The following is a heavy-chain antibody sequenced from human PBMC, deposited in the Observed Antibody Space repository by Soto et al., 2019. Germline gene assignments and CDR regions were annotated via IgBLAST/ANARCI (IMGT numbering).Heavy chain of an antibody. Sequence: GESLKISCKGSGYSFTSYWIGWVRQMPGKGLEWMGIIYPGDSDTRYSPSFQGQVTISADKSISTAYLQWSSLKASDTAMYYCARAQGGYCSSTSCYTQRFDSGGQGTLVTVSA. J-gene: IGHJ5*01. D-gene: IGHD2-2*02. CDR2: IYPGDSDT. CDR3: ARAQGGYCSSTSCYTQRFDS. V-gene: IGHV5-51*01. CDR1: GYSFTSYW.